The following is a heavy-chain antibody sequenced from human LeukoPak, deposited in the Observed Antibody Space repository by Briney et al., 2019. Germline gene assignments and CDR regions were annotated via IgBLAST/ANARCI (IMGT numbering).Heavy chain of an antibody. CDR2: IWYDGSNN. J-gene: IGHJ4*02. CDR1: GLTFSMYG. CDR3: ARGLCSYGSSPFDY. V-gene: IGHV3-33*01. D-gene: IGHD5-18*01. Sequence: GGSLTLSCAPSGLTFSMYGVHWARQAPGKGLEWVAVIWYDGSNNYYADSVKGRFTGSRDNSKNTLYLQMNSLRAEDTAVYYCARGLCSYGSSPFDYWGQGTLVTVSS.